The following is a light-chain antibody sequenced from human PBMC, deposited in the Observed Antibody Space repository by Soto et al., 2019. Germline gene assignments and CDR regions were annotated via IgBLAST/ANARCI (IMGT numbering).Light chain of an antibody. CDR2: KAS. J-gene: IGKJ4*01. CDR3: QQDHSFSRT. V-gene: IGKV1-5*03. Sequence: DIQMTQSPSSLSASVGGRVTITCRASQSISVWLAWYQQKPGKAPKLLIYKASSLESGVPSRFSGSGSGTEFTLTISSLQPGDFATYFCQQDHSFSRTFGPGTRVEIK. CDR1: QSISVW.